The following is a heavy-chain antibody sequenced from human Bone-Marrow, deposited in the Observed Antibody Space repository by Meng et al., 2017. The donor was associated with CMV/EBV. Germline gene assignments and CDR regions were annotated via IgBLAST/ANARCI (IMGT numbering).Heavy chain of an antibody. CDR3: ARGAPSGFDP. J-gene: IGHJ5*02. V-gene: IGHV3-13*01. Sequence: GESLKISCATSGFTFSSYDMHWVRQPTGKGLEWVSGIATDGATFYTGSVKGPFTISRENGMNSLYLQMNSLRADDTAVYYWARGAPSGFDPWGQGTLVTVSS. CDR1: GFTFSSYD. CDR2: IATDGAT.